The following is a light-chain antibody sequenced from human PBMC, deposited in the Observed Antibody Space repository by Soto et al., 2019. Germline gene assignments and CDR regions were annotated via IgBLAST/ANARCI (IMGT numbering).Light chain of an antibody. V-gene: IGKV1-5*01. CDR3: QQYSTYLYT. Sequence: DIQMTQSPSILSASAGDRVTITCRASHGTNYWLAWYQQKPGKAPKLLIYDASSLESGVPSRFSGSGSGTEFTLTISSLQPDDFATYYCQQYSTYLYTFGQGTKLEIK. CDR2: DAS. CDR1: HGTNYW. J-gene: IGKJ2*01.